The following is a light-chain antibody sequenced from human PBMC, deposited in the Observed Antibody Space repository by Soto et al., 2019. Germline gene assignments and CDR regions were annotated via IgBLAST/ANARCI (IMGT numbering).Light chain of an antibody. CDR3: QQRGNWPRT. Sequence: EIVLTQSPATLSLSPGERATLSCRASQSVSRYLVWYQQKPGQAPRLLIYAASTRATGIPARFSGSGSGTDFTLTISSLEPEDLAVYYGQQRGNWPRTFGQGTKLEIK. CDR1: QSVSRY. V-gene: IGKV3-11*01. CDR2: AAS. J-gene: IGKJ2*01.